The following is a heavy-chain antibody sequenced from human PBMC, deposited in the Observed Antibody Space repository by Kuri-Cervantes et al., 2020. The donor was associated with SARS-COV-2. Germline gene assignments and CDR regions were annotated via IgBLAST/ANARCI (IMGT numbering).Heavy chain of an antibody. D-gene: IGHD5-24*01. CDR1: GGSVSSTSYY. V-gene: IGHV4-39*01. CDR2: FYYSGTS. J-gene: IGHJ4*02. Sequence: SETLSLTCTVSGGSVSSTSYYWGWIRQPPGKGLEWIGSFYYSGTSYYNPSLEGRVTASVDTSKNQFSLKVTSVTAADTGVYFCARGPEMATIPVPFDYWGQGTLVTVAS. CDR3: ARGPEMATIPVPFDY.